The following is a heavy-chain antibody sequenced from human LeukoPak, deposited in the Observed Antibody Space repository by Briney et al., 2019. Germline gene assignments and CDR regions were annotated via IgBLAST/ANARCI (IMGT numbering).Heavy chain of an antibody. J-gene: IGHJ6*02. V-gene: IGHV3-74*01. CDR2: INSDGSTT. Sequence: GGSLRLSCAASGFSFSSSWMHWVRQAPGTGLVWVSRINSDGSTTNYADSVKGRFTISRDNAMSTLYLQMNSLRAEDTAVYYCAREFGPYGMDVWGQGTTVTVSS. CDR1: GFSFSSSW. CDR3: AREFGPYGMDV. D-gene: IGHD3-16*01.